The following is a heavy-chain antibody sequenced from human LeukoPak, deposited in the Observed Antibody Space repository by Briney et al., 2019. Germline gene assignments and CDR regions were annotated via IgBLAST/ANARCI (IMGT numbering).Heavy chain of an antibody. V-gene: IGHV4-59*12. CDR3: ARDQAYCGGDCYFDF. Sequence: SETLSLTCTVSGGSISTYYWSWIRQPPGKGLEWIGYIYYTGSTNYNPSLKSRVTISVDTSKNQFSLKLRSVTAADTAVYYCARDQAYCGGDCYFDFWGQGTLVTVSS. CDR2: IYYTGST. CDR1: GGSISTYY. J-gene: IGHJ4*02. D-gene: IGHD2-21*02.